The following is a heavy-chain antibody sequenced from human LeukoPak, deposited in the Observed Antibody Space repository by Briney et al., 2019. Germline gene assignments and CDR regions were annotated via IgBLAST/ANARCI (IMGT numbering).Heavy chain of an antibody. V-gene: IGHV3-33*01. Sequence: PGGSLRLSCAASSFTFSNYGMHWVRQAPGKGLEWVAVIWFDGTSKYYADSVKGRFTISRDNSKNTLYLQMNSLRAEDTAVYYCARDGPYYYGSGSYSTPPAFVIWGQGTMVTVSS. J-gene: IGHJ3*02. CDR1: SFTFSNYG. D-gene: IGHD3-10*01. CDR3: ARDGPYYYGSGSYSTPPAFVI. CDR2: IWFDGTSK.